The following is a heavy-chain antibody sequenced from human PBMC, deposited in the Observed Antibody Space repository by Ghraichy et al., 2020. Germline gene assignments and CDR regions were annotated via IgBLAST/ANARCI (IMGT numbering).Heavy chain of an antibody. CDR3: ARAKDTIMVSGAY. J-gene: IGHJ4*02. V-gene: IGHV1-8*03. Sequence: ASVKVSCKASGYTFTSYDINWVRQATGQGLEWMAWLNPNSGNAGFAQKFHGRVTITRNTSISTAYLELSSLRSEDTAVYYCARAKDTIMVSGAYWGQGPLVTVSS. D-gene: IGHD5-18*01. CDR1: GYTFTSYD. CDR2: LNPNSGNA.